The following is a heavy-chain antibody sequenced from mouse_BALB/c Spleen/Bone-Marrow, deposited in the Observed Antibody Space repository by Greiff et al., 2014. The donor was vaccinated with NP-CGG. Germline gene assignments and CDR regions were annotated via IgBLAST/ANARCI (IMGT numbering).Heavy chain of an antibody. V-gene: IGHV14-4*02. D-gene: IGHD2-1*01. Sequence: VQLQQSGAELVRSGASVKLSCTASGFNIKDYYMHWVKQRPEQGLEWIGWIDPENGDTEYAPKFQSKATMTADTSSNTAYLQLSSLTSEDTAVYYCNGNYYAMDYWGQGTSVTVSS. J-gene: IGHJ4*01. CDR3: NGNYYAMDY. CDR2: IDPENGDT. CDR1: GFNIKDYY.